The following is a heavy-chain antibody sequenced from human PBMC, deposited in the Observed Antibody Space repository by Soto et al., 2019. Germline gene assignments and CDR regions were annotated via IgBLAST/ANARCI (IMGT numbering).Heavy chain of an antibody. Sequence: PSETLSLICTVSGGSISGYFWNWIRQPPGKGLESIGYMSYTGNTNYNPSLTSRVSMSVDTSKNQFSLNLNSVTAADTAVYYCARADTTIVPLAQWGQGTLVTVSS. CDR1: GGSISGYF. J-gene: IGHJ4*02. CDR3: ARADTTIVPLAQ. CDR2: MSYTGNT. V-gene: IGHV4-59*01. D-gene: IGHD3-10*01.